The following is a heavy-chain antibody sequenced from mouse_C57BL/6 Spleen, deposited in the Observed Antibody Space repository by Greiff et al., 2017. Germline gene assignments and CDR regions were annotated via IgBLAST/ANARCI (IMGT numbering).Heavy chain of an antibody. J-gene: IGHJ3*01. V-gene: IGHV1-22*01. CDR2: INPNNGGT. CDR1: GYTFTDYN. CDR3: ARKADYYGSSEFAY. D-gene: IGHD1-1*01. Sequence: EVQLQQSGPELVKPGASVKMSCKASGYTFTDYNMHWVKQSHGKSLEWIGYINPNNGGTSYNQKFKGKATLTVTKSSSTAYMELRSLTSEDSAVYYCARKADYYGSSEFAYWGQGTLVTVSA.